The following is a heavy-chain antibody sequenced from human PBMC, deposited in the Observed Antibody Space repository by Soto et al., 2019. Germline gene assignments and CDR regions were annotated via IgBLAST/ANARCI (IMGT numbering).Heavy chain of an antibody. J-gene: IGHJ6*02. CDR1: GYTFTSYY. CDR3: ARVPLWFGARYGMDV. Sequence: ASVKVSCKASGYTFTSYYMHWVRQAPGQGLEWMGIINPSGGSTSYAQKFQGRVTMTRDTSTSTVYMELSSLRSEDTAVYYCARVPLWFGARYGMDVWGQGTTVTVSS. V-gene: IGHV1-46*01. CDR2: INPSGGST. D-gene: IGHD3-10*01.